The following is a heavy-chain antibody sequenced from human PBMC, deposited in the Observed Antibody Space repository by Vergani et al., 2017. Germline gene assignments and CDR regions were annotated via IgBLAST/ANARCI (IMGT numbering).Heavy chain of an antibody. J-gene: IGHJ6*03. V-gene: IGHV3-21*01. Sequence: EVQLVESGGGLVKPGGSLRLSCAASGFTFNSYSMNWVRQAPGKGLEWVSSISSSSSYIYYADSVKGRFTISRDNAKNSLYLQMNSLRAEDTAVYYCARESVSGSVITLGYFYYYMDVWGKGTTVTVSS. CDR1: GFTFNSYS. CDR2: ISSSSSYI. D-gene: IGHD3-22*01. CDR3: ARESVSGSVITLGYFYYYMDV.